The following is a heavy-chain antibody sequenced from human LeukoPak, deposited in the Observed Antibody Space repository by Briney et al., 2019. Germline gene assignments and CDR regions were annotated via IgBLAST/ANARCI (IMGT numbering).Heavy chain of an antibody. D-gene: IGHD3-9*01. Sequence: GGSLRLSCEASGFTFISYWMSWVRQAPGKGLEWVANIKQDGSEKKYLDSVKGRFTISRDNAKNSMYLQMNSLRAEDTAVYYCARDEIYYDILTGYRHFDHWGQGNLVNVFS. CDR2: IKQDGSEK. J-gene: IGHJ4*02. CDR1: GFTFISYW. V-gene: IGHV3-7*01. CDR3: ARDEIYYDILTGYRHFDH.